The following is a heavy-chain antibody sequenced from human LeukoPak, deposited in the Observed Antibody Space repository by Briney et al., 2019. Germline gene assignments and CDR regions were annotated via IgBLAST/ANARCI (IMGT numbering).Heavy chain of an antibody. V-gene: IGHV4-59*08. CDR1: GRSIDNYY. CDR2: IFYNGRT. Sequence: SETLSLTCTVSGRSIDNYYWGWIRQSPGKGLEYIAYIFYNGRTNYNLSLKSRVTISVDTSKNQFSLKLNYVTAADTAVYYCARHDFWSGFDYWGQGALVIVSS. D-gene: IGHD3-3*01. J-gene: IGHJ4*02. CDR3: ARHDFWSGFDY.